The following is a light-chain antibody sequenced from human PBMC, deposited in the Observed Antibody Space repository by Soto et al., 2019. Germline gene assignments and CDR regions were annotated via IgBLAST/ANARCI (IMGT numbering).Light chain of an antibody. V-gene: IGKV1-27*01. CDR1: HDISNY. CDR3: QKYNSAPDT. J-gene: IGKJ2*01. Sequence: DIRMTQSPSSLSASVGDRVTITCRASHDISNYLAWYQQKPGNVPKLLIYGASTLQSGVPSRFSGGGSGTDFTLTISSLQPEDVATYYCQKYNSAPDTFGPGTKLEIK. CDR2: GAS.